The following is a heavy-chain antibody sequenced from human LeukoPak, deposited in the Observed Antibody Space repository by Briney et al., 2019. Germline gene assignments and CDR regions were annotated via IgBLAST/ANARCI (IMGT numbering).Heavy chain of an antibody. CDR1: GDSISSYY. D-gene: IGHD3-22*01. Sequence: SETLSLTCTVSGDSISSYYWSWIRQPPGKGLEWIGYIYYSGSTNYNPSLKSRVTISVDTSKNQFSLKLSSVTAADTAVYYCAATNLYYYDSSGYYLFDYWGQGTLVTVSS. CDR3: AATNLYYYDSSGYYLFDY. V-gene: IGHV4-59*01. J-gene: IGHJ4*02. CDR2: IYYSGST.